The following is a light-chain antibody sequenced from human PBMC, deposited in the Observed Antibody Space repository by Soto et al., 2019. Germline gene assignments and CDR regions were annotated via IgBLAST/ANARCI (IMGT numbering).Light chain of an antibody. V-gene: IGLV1-40*01. CDR3: QSYDRSLIDAV. J-gene: IGLJ7*01. CDR2: GNS. CDR1: SSNIGAGYD. Sequence: QSVLTQPPSVSGAPGQRVTISCTGSSSNIGAGYDVHWYQQLPGTAPKLLIYGNSNRPSGVPDRFSGSKSGTSASLAITGLQAEDEADYYCQSYDRSLIDAVFGGGTQLTVL.